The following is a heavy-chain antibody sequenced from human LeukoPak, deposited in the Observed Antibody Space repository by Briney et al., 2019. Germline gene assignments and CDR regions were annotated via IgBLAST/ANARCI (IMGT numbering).Heavy chain of an antibody. J-gene: IGHJ6*03. CDR3: ARDGIYMDV. CDR1: GFTFINYS. CDR2: ISSSSSTI. Sequence: GGSLRLSCTASGFTFINYSMNWVRQAPGKGLEWVSYISSSSSTIYYADSVKGRFTISRDNAKNSLYLQMNSLRAEDTAVYYCARDGIYMDVWGKGTTVTVSS. V-gene: IGHV3-48*01. D-gene: IGHD1-26*01.